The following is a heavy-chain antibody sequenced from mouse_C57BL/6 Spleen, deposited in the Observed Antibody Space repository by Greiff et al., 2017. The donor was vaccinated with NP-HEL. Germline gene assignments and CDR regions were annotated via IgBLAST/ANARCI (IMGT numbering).Heavy chain of an antibody. CDR1: GYTFTNYW. D-gene: IGHD1-1*01. Sequence: VKLMESGAELVRPGTSVKMSCKASGYTFTNYWIGWAKQRPGHGLEWIGDIYPGGGYTNYNEKFKGKATLTADKSSSTAYMQFSSLTSEDSAIYYCARKITTVVDWYFDVWGTGTTVTVSS. CDR2: IYPGGGYT. J-gene: IGHJ1*03. V-gene: IGHV1-63*01. CDR3: ARKITTVVDWYFDV.